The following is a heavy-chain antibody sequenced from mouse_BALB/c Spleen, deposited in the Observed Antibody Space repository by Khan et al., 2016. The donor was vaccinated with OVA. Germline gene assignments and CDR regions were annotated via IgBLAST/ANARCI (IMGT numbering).Heavy chain of an antibody. CDR3: ASMSLYYDGSNFEAYYFDF. D-gene: IGHD1-1*01. CDR2: ISYSGDT. V-gene: IGHV3-2*02. J-gene: IGHJ2*01. CDR1: GYSITSDYA. Sequence: EVQLQESGPGLVKPSQSLSLTCTVTGYSITSDYAWNWIRQFPGNKLEWMGYISYSGDTAYNPSLQSRISITRDTSKNQFFLQLNSETTEYTATYYCASMSLYYDGSNFEAYYFDFWGQGTTLTVSS.